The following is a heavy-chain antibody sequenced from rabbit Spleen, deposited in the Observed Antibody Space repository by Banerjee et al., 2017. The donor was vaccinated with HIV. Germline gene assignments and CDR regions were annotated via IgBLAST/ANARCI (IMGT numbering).Heavy chain of an antibody. CDR3: ARDGSSSGYYRDTRLDL. V-gene: IGHV1S45*01. J-gene: IGHJ3*01. CDR1: GFSFSSGYW. D-gene: IGHD1-1*01. CDR2: IDPIFGTT. Sequence: EESGGDLVKPEGSLTLTCTASGFSFSSGYWICWVRQAPGKGLEWIGYIDPIFGTTAYANWVNDRFTISSHNAQNTVDLQMNSLTAADTATYFCARDGSSSGYYRDTRLDLWAKGPSSPS.